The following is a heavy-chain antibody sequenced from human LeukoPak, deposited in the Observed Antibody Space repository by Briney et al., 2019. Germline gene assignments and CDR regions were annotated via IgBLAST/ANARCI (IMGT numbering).Heavy chain of an antibody. CDR3: ARDCSRTSCYTRFDY. CDR1: GYTFTSYD. Sequence: GASVKVSRKASGYTFTSYDINWVRQATGQGLEWMGWMNPNSGNTGYAQKFQGRVTITRDTSISTAYMELSGLRSEDTAVYFCARDCSRTSCYTRFDYWGQGTLVTVS. V-gene: IGHV1-8*01. D-gene: IGHD2-2*02. J-gene: IGHJ4*02. CDR2: MNPNSGNT.